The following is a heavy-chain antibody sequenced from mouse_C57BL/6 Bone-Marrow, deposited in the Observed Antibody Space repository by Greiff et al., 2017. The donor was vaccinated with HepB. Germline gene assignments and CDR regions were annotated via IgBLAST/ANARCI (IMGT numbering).Heavy chain of an antibody. V-gene: IGHV1-54*01. Sequence: QVQLQQSGAELVRPGTSVQLSCKASGYAFTTYLISWVKQRPGQGLEWIGVINPGSGGTNYNEKFKGKATLTADKSSSTAYMQLSSLTSEDSAVYFWARWGYGSPFAYWGQGTLVTVSA. CDR3: ARWGYGSPFAY. D-gene: IGHD1-1*01. J-gene: IGHJ3*01. CDR2: INPGSGGT. CDR1: GYAFTTYL.